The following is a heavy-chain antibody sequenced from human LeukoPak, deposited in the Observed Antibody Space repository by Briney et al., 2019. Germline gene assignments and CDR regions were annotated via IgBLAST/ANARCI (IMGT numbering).Heavy chain of an antibody. CDR2: IYYSGRT. CDR3: AREGEWLAYFDY. J-gene: IGHJ4*02. D-gene: IGHD6-19*01. Sequence: SETLSLTCTVSGGSISNYFWSWIRQPPGKGLEWIGYIYYSGRTNYNPSLKSRATISVDTSKNQFSLNLSSVTAADTAVYYCAREGEWLAYFDYWGQGILVTVSS. CDR1: GGSISNYF. V-gene: IGHV4-59*01.